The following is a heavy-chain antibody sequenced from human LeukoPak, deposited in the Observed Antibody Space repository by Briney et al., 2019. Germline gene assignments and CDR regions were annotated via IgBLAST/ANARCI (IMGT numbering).Heavy chain of an antibody. CDR3: ARDGDLYSSSWYDY. Sequence: PGGSLRLSCAASGFTFSSYAMSWVRQAPGKGLEWVSAISGSGGSTYYADSVKGRFTISRDNAKNTLYLQMNSLRGEDTAVYYCARDGDLYSSSWYDYWGQGTLVTVSS. J-gene: IGHJ4*02. CDR2: ISGSGGST. CDR1: GFTFSSYA. V-gene: IGHV3-23*01. D-gene: IGHD6-13*01.